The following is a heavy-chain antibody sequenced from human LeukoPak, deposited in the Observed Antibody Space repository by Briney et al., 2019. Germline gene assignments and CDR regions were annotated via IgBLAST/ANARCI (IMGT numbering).Heavy chain of an antibody. CDR2: ISSSSSSI. J-gene: IGHJ4*02. Sequence: GGSLRLSCAASGFTFSTYDMNWVRQAPGKGLEWVSYISSSSSSIYYADSVKGRFTISRDNAKNSLYLQMNSLRAEDTAVYYCASLEWGPDCWGQGTLVTVSS. CDR3: ASLEWGPDC. D-gene: IGHD1-26*01. CDR1: GFTFSTYD. V-gene: IGHV3-48*04.